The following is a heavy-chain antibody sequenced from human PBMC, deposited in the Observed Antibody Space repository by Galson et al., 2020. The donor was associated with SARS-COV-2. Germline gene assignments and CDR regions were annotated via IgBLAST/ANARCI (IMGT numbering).Heavy chain of an antibody. Sequence: GESLKISCAASGFTFSSYGMHWVRQAPGKGLEWVAVISYDGSNKYYADFVKGRFTISRDNSKNTLYLQMNSLRAEDTAVYYCARGIEVIYDSFDYWGQGTLVTVSS. V-gene: IGHV3-30*03. CDR1: GFTFSSYG. CDR3: ARGIEVIYDSFDY. CDR2: ISYDGSNK. D-gene: IGHD3-22*01. J-gene: IGHJ4*02.